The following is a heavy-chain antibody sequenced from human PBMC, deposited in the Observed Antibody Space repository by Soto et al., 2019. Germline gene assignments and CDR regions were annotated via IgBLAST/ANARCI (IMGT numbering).Heavy chain of an antibody. CDR3: ARSTYNWLTSVDGYFDY. D-gene: IGHD1-20*01. V-gene: IGHV5-51*01. CDR2: IYPGDSDT. CDR1: GYRFTTWW. Sequence: GESLKISCEGSGYRFTTWWIGWVRQMPGKGLKLIGIIYPGDSDTRYSPSFQGQVTISADTSITTAYLQWSSLKESDTAIYYCARSTYNWLTSVDGYFDYWGQGTEVTVSS. J-gene: IGHJ4*02.